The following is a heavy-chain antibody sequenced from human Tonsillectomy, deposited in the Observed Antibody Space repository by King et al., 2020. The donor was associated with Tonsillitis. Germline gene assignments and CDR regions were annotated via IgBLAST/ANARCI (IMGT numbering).Heavy chain of an antibody. Sequence: VQLVQSGGGLVQPGGSLRLSCSASGFTFSSYAMHWVRQAPGKGLEYVSAISSTGGSTYYADSVKGRFTISRDNSKNTLYLQMSSLRAEDTAVYYCVKAPQGLWCCFDRGLLLDYWGQGTLVTVSS. CDR1: GFTFSSYA. J-gene: IGHJ4*02. CDR3: VKAPQGLWCCFDRGLLLDY. CDR2: ISSTGGST. D-gene: IGHD2-21*01. V-gene: IGHV3-64D*06.